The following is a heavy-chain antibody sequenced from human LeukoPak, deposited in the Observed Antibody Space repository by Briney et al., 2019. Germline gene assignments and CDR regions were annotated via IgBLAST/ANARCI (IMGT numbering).Heavy chain of an antibody. D-gene: IGHD2-8*01. J-gene: IGHJ6*03. V-gene: IGHV4-34*08. CDR2: INHSGST. CDR1: GFTFDDYS. CDR3: ASNGYYCIDV. Sequence: GSLRLSCAASGFTFDDYSMSWIRQPPGKGLEWIGEINHSGSTNYNPSLKSRVTISVDTSKNQFSLKLSSVTAADTAVYYCASNGYYCIDVWGKGTTVTVSS.